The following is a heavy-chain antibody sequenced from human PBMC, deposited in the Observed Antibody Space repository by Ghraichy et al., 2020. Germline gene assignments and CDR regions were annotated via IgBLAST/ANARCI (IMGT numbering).Heavy chain of an antibody. D-gene: IGHD4-17*01. CDR3: ARVRSPRRDAFDI. Sequence: SETLSLTCTVSGDSVSSDYWSWIRQPPGKGLELIGYMFYSGSTDYSPSLKSRVTISVDTSKNQLFLNLRSVTAADTAVYYCARVRSPRRDAFDIWGQGTMVTVSS. CDR1: GDSVSSDY. CDR2: MFYSGST. V-gene: IGHV4-59*02. J-gene: IGHJ3*02.